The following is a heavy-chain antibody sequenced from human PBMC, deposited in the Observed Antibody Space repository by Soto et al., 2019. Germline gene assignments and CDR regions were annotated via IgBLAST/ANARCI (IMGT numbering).Heavy chain of an antibody. CDR2: IDKVGTDS. CDR1: EFTFSGRS. Sequence: EVQLVESGGGLVQPGGSLRLSCAASEFTFSGRSVHWVRQAPGKGLVWVSGIDKVGTDSTYADSVKGRFTSSRDNAKNTVYLQVNSLRVEETAVYYCARGWFGPDVWGKGTTVTVSS. J-gene: IGHJ6*03. CDR3: ARGWFGPDV. V-gene: IGHV3-74*01. D-gene: IGHD3-10*01.